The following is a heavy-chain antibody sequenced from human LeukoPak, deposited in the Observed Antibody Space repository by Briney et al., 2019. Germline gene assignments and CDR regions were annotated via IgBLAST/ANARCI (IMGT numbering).Heavy chain of an antibody. CDR3: ARGKEWLRVTDY. D-gene: IGHD5-12*01. J-gene: IGHJ4*02. V-gene: IGHV4-59*01. CDR2: IYHSGNT. CDR1: GDSITDYY. Sequence: PSETLSLTCNVSGDSITDYYWSWIRQPPGKGLEWIGFIYHSGNTNYNPSLASRVTLSLDTSKTQLSLRLTAVTAADTAVYYCARGKEWLRVTDYWGQGTLVTVSS.